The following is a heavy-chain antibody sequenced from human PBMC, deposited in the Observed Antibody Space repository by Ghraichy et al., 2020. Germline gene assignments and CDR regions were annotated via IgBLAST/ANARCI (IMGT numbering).Heavy chain of an antibody. D-gene: IGHD4-17*01. CDR3: AKYNPIYDYGDYVGPRYFDY. CDR1: GFTFSSYA. CDR2: ISGSGGST. J-gene: IGHJ4*02. V-gene: IGHV3-23*01. Sequence: GGSLRLSCAASGFTFSSYAMSWVRQAPGKGLEWVSAISGSGGSTYYADSVKGRFTISRDNSKNTLYLQMNSLRAEDTAVYYCAKYNPIYDYGDYVGPRYFDYWGQGTLVTVSS.